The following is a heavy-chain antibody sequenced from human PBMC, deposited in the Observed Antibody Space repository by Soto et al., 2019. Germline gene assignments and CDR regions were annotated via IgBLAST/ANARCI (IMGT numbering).Heavy chain of an antibody. V-gene: IGHV3-49*03. D-gene: IGHD6-13*01. Sequence: GGSLRLSCTASGFTFGDYAMSWFRQAPGKGLEWVGFIRSKAYGGTTEYAASVKGRFTISRDDSKSIAYLQMNSLKTEDTAVYYCTRQQLSPPPIEYYMDVWGKGTTVTVSS. CDR2: IRSKAYGGTT. CDR3: TRQQLSPPPIEYYMDV. CDR1: GFTFGDYA. J-gene: IGHJ6*03.